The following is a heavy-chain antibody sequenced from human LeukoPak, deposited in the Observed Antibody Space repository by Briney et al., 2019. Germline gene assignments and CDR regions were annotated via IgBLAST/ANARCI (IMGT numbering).Heavy chain of an antibody. V-gene: IGHV3-7*01. D-gene: IGHD3-3*01. J-gene: IGHJ4*02. CDR3: ARGAEEAIFGVVIPDY. Sequence: PGGSLRLSCAASGFTFSSYWMSWVRQAPGKGLERVANIKQDGGEKYYVDSVKGRFTISRDNAKNSLYLQMNSLRAEDTAVYYCARGAEEAIFGVVIPDYWGQGTLVTVSS. CDR2: IKQDGGEK. CDR1: GFTFSSYW.